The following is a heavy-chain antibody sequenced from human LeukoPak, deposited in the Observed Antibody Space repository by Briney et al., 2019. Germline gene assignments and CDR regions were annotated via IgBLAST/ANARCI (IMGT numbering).Heavy chain of an antibody. CDR1: GASISKSAYY. CDR2: VHYSGRT. Sequence: SETLSLSCTVSGASISKSAYYGLWIRQPPGEGLECIGTVHYSGRTSYTPSLNSRVNISVDTSKNHFSLQPISLTHARTVVTFCASPFFVTDTWGQGTLVTVSS. D-gene: IGHD2-21*02. V-gene: IGHV4-39*01. J-gene: IGHJ5*02. CDR3: ASPFFVTDT.